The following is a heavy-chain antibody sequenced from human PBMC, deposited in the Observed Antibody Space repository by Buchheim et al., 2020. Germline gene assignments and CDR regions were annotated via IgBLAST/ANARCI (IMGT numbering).Heavy chain of an antibody. CDR2: IKQDGSEK. D-gene: IGHD6-13*01. CDR1: GFTFSSYW. CDR3: AREDREFYSSSWYGFSDV. Sequence: EVQLVESGGGLVQPGGSLRLSCAASGFTFSSYWMSWVRQAPGKGLEWVANIKQDGSEKYYVDSVKGRFTIFRDNAKNSLYLQMNGLRAEDTAVYYCAREDREFYSSSWYGFSDVWGQGTT. V-gene: IGHV3-7*01. J-gene: IGHJ6*02.